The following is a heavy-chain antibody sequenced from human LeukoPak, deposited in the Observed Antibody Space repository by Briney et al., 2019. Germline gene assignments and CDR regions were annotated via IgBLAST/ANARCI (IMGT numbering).Heavy chain of an antibody. D-gene: IGHD3-10*01. Sequence: GGSLRLSCAASGFTFSKYSMDWVRQAPGKGLEWVSFTSGGGVTTYYADSVKGRFTISRDNSKNTLYLQMNSLRAEDTAVYYCAKVWHYYISGSYGFFDYWGQGTLVTVSS. CDR1: GFTFSKYS. CDR2: TSGGGVTT. CDR3: AKVWHYYISGSYGFFDY. J-gene: IGHJ4*02. V-gene: IGHV3-23*01.